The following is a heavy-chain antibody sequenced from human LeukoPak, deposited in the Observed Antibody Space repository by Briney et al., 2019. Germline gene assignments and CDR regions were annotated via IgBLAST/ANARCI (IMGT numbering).Heavy chain of an antibody. J-gene: IGHJ4*02. Sequence: PSETLSLTCAVYGGSFSGYYWSWIRQPPGKGLEWIGEINHSGSTNYNPSLKSRVTISVDTSKNQFSLKLSSVTAADTAVYYCARDRPRIAARGIRFDYWGQGTLVTVSS. CDR2: INHSGST. CDR3: ARDRPRIAARGIRFDY. CDR1: GGSFSGYY. V-gene: IGHV4-34*01. D-gene: IGHD6-6*01.